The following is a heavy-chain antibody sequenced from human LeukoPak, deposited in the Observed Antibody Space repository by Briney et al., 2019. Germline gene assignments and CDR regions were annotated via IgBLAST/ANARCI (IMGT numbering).Heavy chain of an antibody. CDR3: ARGALGFDY. V-gene: IGHV3-13*04. CDR2: IGKGGDT. Sequence: GRSLRLSCAASGFIFSSYDMHWVRQATGKGLEWVSGIGKGGDTYYAGSVKGRFTTSRENAKRSVYLQMNNLRAGDTAVYYCARGALGFDYWGQGTLVTVSS. CDR1: GFIFSSYD. J-gene: IGHJ4*02.